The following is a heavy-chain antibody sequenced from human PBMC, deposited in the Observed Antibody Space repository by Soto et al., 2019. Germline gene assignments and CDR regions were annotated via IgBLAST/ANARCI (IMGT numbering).Heavy chain of an antibody. V-gene: IGHV1-69*13. J-gene: IGHJ5*02. Sequence: ASVKVSCKASGGTFSSYAISWVRQAPGQGLEWMGGIIPIFGTANYAQKFQGRVTITADESTSTAYMELSSLRSEDTAVYYCASFESSSSSWYRPNWFDPWGQGTLVTVSS. CDR3: ASFESSSSSWYRPNWFDP. CDR2: IIPIFGTA. CDR1: GGTFSSYA. D-gene: IGHD6-13*01.